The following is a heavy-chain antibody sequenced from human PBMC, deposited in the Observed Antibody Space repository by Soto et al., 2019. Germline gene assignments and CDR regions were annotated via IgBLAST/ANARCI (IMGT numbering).Heavy chain of an antibody. CDR3: AATYYDILTGYASDYYYGMDV. CDR2: IVVGSGNT. V-gene: IGHV1-58*01. Sequence: ASVKVSCKASGFTFTSSAVQWVRQARGQRLEWIGWIVVGSGNTNYAQKFQERVTITRDMSTSTAYMELSSLRSEDTAVYYCAATYYDILTGYASDYYYGMDVWGQGTTVTVSS. CDR1: GFTFTSSA. J-gene: IGHJ6*02. D-gene: IGHD3-9*01.